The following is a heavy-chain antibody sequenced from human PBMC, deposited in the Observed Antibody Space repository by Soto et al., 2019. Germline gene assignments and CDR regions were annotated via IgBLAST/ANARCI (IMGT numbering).Heavy chain of an antibody. V-gene: IGHV4-34*01. CDR3: EDGIRDFDWARYYYYYYGMDV. CDR2: INHSGST. J-gene: IGHJ6*02. Sequence: LETLSLTFAVYGGSFSGYYWSWIRQPPGKGLEWIGEINHSGSTNYNPSLKSRVTISVDTSKNQFSLKLSSVTAADTFFFHAEDGIRDFDWARYYYYYYGMDVWGQGTTVTVSS. D-gene: IGHD3-9*01. CDR1: GGSFSGYY.